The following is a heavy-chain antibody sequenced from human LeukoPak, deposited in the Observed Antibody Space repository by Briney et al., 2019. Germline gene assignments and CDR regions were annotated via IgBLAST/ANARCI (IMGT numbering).Heavy chain of an antibody. CDR1: GGSISSYY. J-gene: IGHJ6*02. CDR3: ARDLYCSSTSCYSGYYYGMDV. Sequence: SETLSLTCTVSGGSISSYYWSWIRQPAGKGLERIGRIYTSGSTNYNPSLKSRVTMSVDTSKNQFSLKLSSETAADTAVYYCARDLYCSSTSCYSGYYYGMDVWGQGTTVTVSS. CDR2: IYTSGST. V-gene: IGHV4-4*07. D-gene: IGHD2-2*01.